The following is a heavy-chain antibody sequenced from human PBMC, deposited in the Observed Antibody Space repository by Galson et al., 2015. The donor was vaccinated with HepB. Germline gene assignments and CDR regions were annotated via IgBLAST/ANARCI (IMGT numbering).Heavy chain of an antibody. D-gene: IGHD2-2*01. CDR3: ARDRGYCSSTSCPSHGFDI. CDR2: ISYDGSNK. Sequence: SLRLSCAASGFTFSSYAMHWVRQAPGKGLEWVAVISYDGSNKYYADSVKGRFTISRDNSKNTLYLQMNSLRAEDTAVYYCARDRGYCSSTSCPSHGFDIWGQGTMVTVSS. CDR1: GFTFSSYA. V-gene: IGHV3-30-3*01. J-gene: IGHJ3*02.